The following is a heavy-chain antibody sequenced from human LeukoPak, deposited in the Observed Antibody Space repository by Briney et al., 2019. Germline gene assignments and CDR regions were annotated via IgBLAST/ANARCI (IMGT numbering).Heavy chain of an antibody. J-gene: IGHJ4*02. V-gene: IGHV3-23*01. CDR2: ISGTGGST. D-gene: IGHD3-10*01. CDR1: GFTFSNYA. Sequence: HGGSLRLSCAASGFTFSNYAMTWVRQAPGKGLEWVSFISGTGGSTYYADSVRGRFTISRDNSKNTLFLQMNSLRAEDTAVYYCAKDRARNYGSGSYFDSWGQGTLVVVSS. CDR3: AKDRARNYGSGSYFDS.